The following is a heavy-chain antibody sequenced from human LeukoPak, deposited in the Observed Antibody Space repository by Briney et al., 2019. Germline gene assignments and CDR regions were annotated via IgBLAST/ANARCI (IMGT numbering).Heavy chain of an antibody. CDR1: EYTFTGYY. Sequence: ASVKVSCKTSEYTFTGYYMHWVRQAPGQGLEWMGWINPNSGGTNYAQKFQGRVTMTRDTSISTAYMELSRLRSDDTAVYYCARARETVLLCSYWGQGTLVTVSS. CDR3: ARARETVLLCSY. CDR2: INPNSGGT. V-gene: IGHV1-2*02. J-gene: IGHJ4*02. D-gene: IGHD3-10*02.